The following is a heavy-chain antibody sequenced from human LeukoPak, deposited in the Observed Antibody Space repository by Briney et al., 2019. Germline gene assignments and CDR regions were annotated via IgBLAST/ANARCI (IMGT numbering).Heavy chain of an antibody. CDR1: GFNVSGNY. V-gene: IGHV3-53*01. D-gene: IGHD3-3*01. J-gene: IGHJ6*03. Sequence: GGSLRLSCATSGFNVSGNYMSWVRQAPGKGLEWVSVIYSGGNTYYADSAKGRFTISRDNSKNTLYLQMNSLRAEDTAVYYCANELRFLEWLLSRFSVYMDVWGKGTTVTVSS. CDR2: IYSGGNT. CDR3: ANELRFLEWLLSRFSVYMDV.